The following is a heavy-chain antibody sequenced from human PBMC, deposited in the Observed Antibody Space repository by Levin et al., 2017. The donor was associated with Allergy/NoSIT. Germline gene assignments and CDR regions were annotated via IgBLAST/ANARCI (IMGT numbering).Heavy chain of an antibody. CDR3: AKEQSRSGDY. V-gene: IGHV3-30*18. J-gene: IGHJ4*02. Sequence: GGSLRLSCAASGFTFSSYGMHWVRQAPGKGLEWVAVISYDGSNKYYADSVKGRFTISRDNSKNTLYLQMNSLRAEDTAVYYCAKEQSRSGDYWGQGTLVTVSS. CDR2: ISYDGSNK. CDR1: GFTFSSYG. D-gene: IGHD2-2*01.